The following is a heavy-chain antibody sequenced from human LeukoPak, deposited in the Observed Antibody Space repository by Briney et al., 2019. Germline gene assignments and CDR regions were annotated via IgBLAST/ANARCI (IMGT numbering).Heavy chain of an antibody. D-gene: IGHD3-3*01. CDR2: IYTSGST. V-gene: IGHV4-4*07. Sequence: SETLSPTCTVSGGSISSYYWSWIRQPAGKGLEWIGRIYTSGSTNYNPSLKSRVTMSVDTSKNQFSLKLGSVTAADTAVYYCARGRGYYDRDAFDIWGQGTMVTVSS. CDR1: GGSISSYY. J-gene: IGHJ3*02. CDR3: ARGRGYYDRDAFDI.